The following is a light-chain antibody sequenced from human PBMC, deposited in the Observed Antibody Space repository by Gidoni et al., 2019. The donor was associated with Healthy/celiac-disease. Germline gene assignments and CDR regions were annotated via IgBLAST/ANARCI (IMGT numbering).Light chain of an antibody. Sequence: DIVMTQSPDSLAVSLGERATINCKSSQSVLYSPNNKNYLAWYQQKPGQPPKLLIYWASTRESGVPDRFSGSGSGTDFALTIGILQAEDVAVYYCQQYYSTPPTFGQGTKLEIK. V-gene: IGKV4-1*01. CDR2: WAS. CDR3: QQYYSTPPT. CDR1: QSVLYSPNNKNY. J-gene: IGKJ2*01.